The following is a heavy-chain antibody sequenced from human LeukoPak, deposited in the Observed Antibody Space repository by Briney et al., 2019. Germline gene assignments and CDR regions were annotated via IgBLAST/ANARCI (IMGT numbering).Heavy chain of an antibody. CDR1: GFTFSSHV. V-gene: IGHV3-30-3*02. CDR3: AKKSPQETTVGPYWYLGL. Sequence: GRSLRLSCAASGFTFSSHVFHWVRQAPGKGLEWVAIISYDVSNQYYADSVKGRFTISRDNSKNTLYLQMNSLRAEDTAVYYCAKKSPQETTVGPYWYLGLWGRGTLVTVSS. J-gene: IGHJ2*01. D-gene: IGHD4-23*01. CDR2: ISYDVSNQ.